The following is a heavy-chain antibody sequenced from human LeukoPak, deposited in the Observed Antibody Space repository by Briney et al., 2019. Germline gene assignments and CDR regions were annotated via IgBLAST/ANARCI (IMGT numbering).Heavy chain of an antibody. J-gene: IGHJ4*02. CDR3: APRGVGAAAAILDY. V-gene: IGHV3-23*01. CDR1: GFTFSSYA. CDR2: ISGRGGST. D-gene: IGHD6-13*01. Sequence: PGGSLRLSCAASGFTFSSYAMSWVRQAPGKGLEWVSAISGRGGSTYYADSVKGRFTISRDNSKNTLYLQMNSLRAEDTAVYYCAPRGVGAAAAILDYWGQGTLVTVSS.